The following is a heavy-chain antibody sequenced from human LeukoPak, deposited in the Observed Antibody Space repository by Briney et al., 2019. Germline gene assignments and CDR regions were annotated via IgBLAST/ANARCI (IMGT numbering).Heavy chain of an antibody. CDR3: AREDGFYDYIWGSYRYFPDY. Sequence: SETLSLACTVSGGSISNSSYYWGWIRQPPGKGLEWIGSIYYSGSTYYNPSLKSRVTISMDTSKNQFSLKLSSLTAADTAVYYCAREDGFYDYIWGSYRYFPDYWGQGTLVTVSS. V-gene: IGHV4-39*07. J-gene: IGHJ4*02. CDR1: GGSISNSSYY. D-gene: IGHD3-16*02. CDR2: IYYSGST.